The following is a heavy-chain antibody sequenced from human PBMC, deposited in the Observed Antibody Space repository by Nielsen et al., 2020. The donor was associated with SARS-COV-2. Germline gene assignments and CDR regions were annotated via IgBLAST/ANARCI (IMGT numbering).Heavy chain of an antibody. CDR2: IDSDGSST. J-gene: IGHJ4*02. CDR3: ARDRMAPGVFDY. V-gene: IGHV3-74*01. D-gene: IGHD2-8*01. Sequence: GGSLRLSCAASGFTFSSYWMHWVRQAPGKGLVWVSRIDSDGSSTGYADSVQGRFTISRDNAKNTLYLQMNSLRAEDTAVYYCARDRMAPGVFDYWGQGALVTVSS. CDR1: GFTFSSYW.